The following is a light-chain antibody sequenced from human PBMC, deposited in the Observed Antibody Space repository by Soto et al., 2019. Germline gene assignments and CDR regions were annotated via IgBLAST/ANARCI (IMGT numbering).Light chain of an antibody. CDR2: AAS. V-gene: IGKV1-27*01. J-gene: IGKJ3*01. CDR3: QKYSSVPV. Sequence: DIQMTQSPTSLSASVGDRVTITCRASQDIRNFVAWYQQKPGKAPKLLIYAASTLQSGVPSRFNGSVSGTYFTLSINSLQPEDVATYSCQKYSSVPVFGPGTKVEIK. CDR1: QDIRNF.